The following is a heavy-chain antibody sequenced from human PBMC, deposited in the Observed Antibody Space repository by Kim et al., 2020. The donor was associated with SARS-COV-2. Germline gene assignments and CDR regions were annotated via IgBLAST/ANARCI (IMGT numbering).Heavy chain of an antibody. CDR3: AKDIYYCSSTSCSRRLWYYGVDV. CDR2: ISWNSGSI. J-gene: IGHJ6*02. CDR1: GFTFDDYA. Sequence: GGSLRLSCAASGFTFDDYAMHWVRQAPGKGLEWVSGISWNSGSIGYADSVKGRFTISRDNAKNSLYLQMNSLRAEDTALYYCAKDIYYCSSTSCSRRLWYYGVDVWGQGTTVTVSS. D-gene: IGHD2-2*01. V-gene: IGHV3-9*01.